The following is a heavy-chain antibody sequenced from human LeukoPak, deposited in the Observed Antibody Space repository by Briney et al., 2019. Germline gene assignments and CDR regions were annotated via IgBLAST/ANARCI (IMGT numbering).Heavy chain of an antibody. CDR1: GYTFTSYD. Sequence: ASVKVSCKASGYTFTSYDINWVRQATGQGLEWMGWMNPNSGNTGYAQKFQGRVTMTRDTSTSTVYMELSSLRSEDTAVYYCARDFLGIYDSSGDEKFDYWGQGTLVTVSS. CDR3: ARDFLGIYDSSGDEKFDY. CDR2: MNPNSGNT. J-gene: IGHJ4*02. D-gene: IGHD3-22*01. V-gene: IGHV1-8*01.